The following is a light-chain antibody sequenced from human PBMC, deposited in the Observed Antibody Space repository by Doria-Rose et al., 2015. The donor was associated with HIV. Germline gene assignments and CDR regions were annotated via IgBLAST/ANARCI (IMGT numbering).Light chain of an antibody. CDR2: DGS. CDR3: HQYGTSWT. J-gene: IGKJ1*01. CDR1: LSVISIY. V-gene: IGKV3-20*01. Sequence: IVLTQSPGTLSLSPGERATLPSSSSLSVISIYFVWYQQKPGQAPSLLIYDGSTRATGIPDRFSASGSGTDFTLTINRLEPEDFALYYCHQYGTSWTFGQGTKVEI.